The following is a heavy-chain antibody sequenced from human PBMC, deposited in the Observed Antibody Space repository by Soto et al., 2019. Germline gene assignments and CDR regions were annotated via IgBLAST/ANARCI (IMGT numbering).Heavy chain of an antibody. D-gene: IGHD6-25*01. V-gene: IGHV5-10-1*03. CDR2: IDPTDFYT. CDR3: ARLPQVAAADYNWLDI. CDR1: GYTFTNYW. Sequence: EVQLVQSGAEVKKPGESLRISCKGSGYTFTNYWISGVRQIPGKGLEWMGRIDPTDFYTSYSPSFQGNVTISVHTSISPTWLQMGSQKATSTALNYCARLPQVAAADYNWLDIWGQGTLVTVSS. J-gene: IGHJ5*02.